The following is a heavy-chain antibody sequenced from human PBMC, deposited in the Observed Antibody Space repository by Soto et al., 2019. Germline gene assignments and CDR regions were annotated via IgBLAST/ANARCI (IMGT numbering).Heavy chain of an antibody. V-gene: IGHV3-23*01. J-gene: IGHJ4*02. D-gene: IGHD2-15*01. CDR1: GFPFWTYS. CDR2: VSTSGRST. CDR3: VKQAHGLDGVAFDY. Sequence: EVKLLESGGGLVQPGGSMRLSCEASGFPFWTYSMSWVRQAPRKGLEAISAVSTSGRSTYYADSVKDRFTISRDNSKNTLFLQMGSLRPEDTAIYYCVKQAHGLDGVAFDYWGQGTQVTVAS.